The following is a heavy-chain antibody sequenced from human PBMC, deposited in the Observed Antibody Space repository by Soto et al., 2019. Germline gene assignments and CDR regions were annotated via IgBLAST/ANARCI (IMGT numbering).Heavy chain of an antibody. J-gene: IGHJ4*02. D-gene: IGHD3-9*01. CDR2: ISGSGGST. V-gene: IGHV3-23*01. CDR1: GFTFSSYA. Sequence: PGGSLRLSCAASGFTFSSYAMSWVRQAPGKGLEWVSAISGSGGSTYYADSVKGRFTISRDNSKNTVFLQMNSLRAEDTAVYFCTKGSHYDILTAYHAFDFWGPGTLVTVSS. CDR3: TKGSHYDILTAYHAFDF.